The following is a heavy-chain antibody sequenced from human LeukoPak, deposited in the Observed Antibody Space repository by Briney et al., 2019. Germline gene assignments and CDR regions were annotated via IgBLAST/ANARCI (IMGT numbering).Heavy chain of an antibody. CDR2: IYYSGST. CDR1: GGSFSSSSYY. V-gene: IGHV4-39*07. CDR3: ARVQKGDIVVVVAATHFDY. D-gene: IGHD2-15*01. Sequence: KASETLSLTCSVSGGSFSSSSYYWGWIRQPPGKGLEWIGSIYYSGSTYYNPSLKSRVTISVDTSKNQFSLKLSSVTAADTAVYYCARVQKGDIVVVVAATHFDYWGQGTLVTVSS. J-gene: IGHJ4*02.